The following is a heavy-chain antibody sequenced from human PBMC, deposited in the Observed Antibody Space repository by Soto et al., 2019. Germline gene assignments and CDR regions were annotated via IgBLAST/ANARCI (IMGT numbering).Heavy chain of an antibody. D-gene: IGHD3-10*01. CDR3: AKEFARGVSGDIDY. CDR2: ISASGGYT. Sequence: EVQLLESGGGLVQPGGSLRLSCAASGFTFSIYAMNWVRHIPGKGLEWVSAISASGGYTYYADSVKGRFTISRDNSKNTLHLEMIDLRAEDTAVYYCAKEFARGVSGDIDYWGQGTLVTVSS. V-gene: IGHV3-23*01. J-gene: IGHJ4*02. CDR1: GFTFSIYA.